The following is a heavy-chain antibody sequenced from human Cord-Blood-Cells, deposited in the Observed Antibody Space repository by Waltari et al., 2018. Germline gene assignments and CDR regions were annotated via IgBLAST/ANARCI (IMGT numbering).Heavy chain of an antibody. CDR2: IKQDGSEK. J-gene: IGHJ6*02. D-gene: IGHD2-8*01. Sequence: EVQRVGSGGGWVRPGGSLRLSCAASGFTFSHDWIRCARQAPGKGVEWVANIKQDGSEKYYVDSVKGRFTISRDNAKNPLYLQMNSRRAEDTAVYYCARDCMTLYYYYGMDVWGQGTTVTVSS. V-gene: IGHV3-7*01. CDR1: GFTFSHDW. CDR3: ARDCMTLYYYYGMDV.